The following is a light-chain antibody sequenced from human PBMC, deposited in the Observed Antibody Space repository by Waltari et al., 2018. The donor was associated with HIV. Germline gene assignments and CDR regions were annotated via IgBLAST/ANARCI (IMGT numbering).Light chain of an antibody. J-gene: IGLJ1*01. V-gene: IGLV3-25*03. Sequence: SYELTQPPSVSVSPGQTARITCSGDALPKQYAYWSQQKPGQAPVLVIYKDSGRPAGIPVRFSGSSSGTTVTLTISGVQAEDGADYDCQSADSSGTYPNVFGTGTKVTVL. CDR1: ALPKQY. CDR3: QSADSSGTYPNV. CDR2: KDS.